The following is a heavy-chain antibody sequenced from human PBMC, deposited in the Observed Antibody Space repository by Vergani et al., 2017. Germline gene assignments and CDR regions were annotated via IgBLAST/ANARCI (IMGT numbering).Heavy chain of an antibody. J-gene: IGHJ4*02. CDR2: ISSSSSYI. CDR3: ARENSSGWYMDY. CDR1: GFTFSSYA. D-gene: IGHD6-19*01. Sequence: EVQLLESGGGLVQPGGSLRLSCAASGFTFSSYAMSWVRQAPGKGLEWVSAISSSSSYIYYADSVKGRFTISRDNAKNSLYLQMNSLRAEDTAVYYCARENSSGWYMDYWGQGTLVTVSS. V-gene: IGHV3-21*01.